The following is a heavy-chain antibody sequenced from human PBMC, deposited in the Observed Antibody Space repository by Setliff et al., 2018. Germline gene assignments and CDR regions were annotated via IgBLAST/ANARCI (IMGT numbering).Heavy chain of an antibody. J-gene: IGHJ4*02. CDR2: FDPENGEM. V-gene: IGHV1-24*01. CDR1: GYTLTEFA. Sequence: ASVKVSCKVSGYTLTEFAMQWVRQAPGEGLEWMGGFDPENGEMIYAQKFQGRVTMTRDTSTSTVYLELSSLRSEDTAVYYCARGLIVLPGPSGDMGYFDYWGQGTLVTVSS. D-gene: IGHD2-8*01. CDR3: ARGLIVLPGPSGDMGYFDY.